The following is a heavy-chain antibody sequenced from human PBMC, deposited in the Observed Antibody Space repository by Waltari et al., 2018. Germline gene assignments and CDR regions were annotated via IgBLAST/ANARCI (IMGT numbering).Heavy chain of an antibody. D-gene: IGHD3-9*01. CDR2: LSYRWRT. CDR1: GDSLSRSSTLY. J-gene: IGHJ4*02. Sequence: QLQLQESGPRLVRPSETLSLTCTVFGDSLSRSSTLYLGWIRQPPGKGQEWLGTLSYRWRTYYKPSLGSRVSMSIATSKNQFSLTLNSVTAADTAVYYCARFRPADYYPHVRFDSWGKGSLVTVSS. CDR3: ARFRPADYYPHVRFDS. V-gene: IGHV4-39*01.